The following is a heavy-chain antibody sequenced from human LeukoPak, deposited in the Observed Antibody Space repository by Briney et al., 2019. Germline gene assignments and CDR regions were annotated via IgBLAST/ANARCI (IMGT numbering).Heavy chain of an antibody. J-gene: IGHJ4*02. CDR2: INPSGGSA. D-gene: IGHD2-15*01. V-gene: IGHV1-46*01. CDR3: AGAVVAEQKGGFDY. CDR1: GYTFTNYY. Sequence: ASVTVSCKASGYTFTNYYTHWMRQAPGQGLEWMGIINPSGGSASYAQKFQGRATMTRDTSTSTVYMELSSLRSEDTAVYYCAGAVVAEQKGGFDYWGQGTLVTVSS.